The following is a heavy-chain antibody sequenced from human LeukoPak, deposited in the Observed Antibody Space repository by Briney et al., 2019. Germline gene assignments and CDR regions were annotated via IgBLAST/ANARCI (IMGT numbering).Heavy chain of an antibody. J-gene: IGHJ3*02. CDR3: ASGVHYTSGWIDI. Sequence: QTGGSLRLSCAASGFTLRSNEMNWVGQAPGKGLEWLSYISSSGSTIHYVDSVKGRFTISRDNAKNSLFLQMNSLRAEDTAVYYCASGVHYTSGWIDIWGQGTMVTVSS. D-gene: IGHD6-19*01. CDR1: GFTLRSNE. CDR2: ISSSGSTI. V-gene: IGHV3-48*03.